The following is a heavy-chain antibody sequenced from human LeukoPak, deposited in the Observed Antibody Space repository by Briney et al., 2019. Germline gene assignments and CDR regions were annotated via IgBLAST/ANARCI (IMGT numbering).Heavy chain of an antibody. Sequence: SETLSLTCTVSGGSISSYYWSWIRQPPGKGLEWIGYIYYSGSTNYNPSLKSRVTISVDTSKNQFSLKLSSVTAADTAVYYCARLGRGQLTNAFGIWGQGTMVTVSS. D-gene: IGHD6-13*01. CDR2: IYYSGST. V-gene: IGHV4-59*01. J-gene: IGHJ3*02. CDR1: GGSISSYY. CDR3: ARLGRGQLTNAFGI.